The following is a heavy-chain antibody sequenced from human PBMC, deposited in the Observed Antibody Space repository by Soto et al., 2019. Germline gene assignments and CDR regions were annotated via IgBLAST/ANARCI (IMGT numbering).Heavy chain of an antibody. Sequence: GGSVRLSCTASGFTFGDYAMSWVRQAPGKGLEWVGFIRSKAYGGTTEYAASVKGRFTISRDDSKSIAYLQMNSLKTEDTAVYYCTPQPPITIFGVVPNFFYYYGMDVWGQGTTVTVSS. D-gene: IGHD3-3*01. CDR1: GFTFGDYA. CDR3: TPQPPITIFGVVPNFFYYYGMDV. CDR2: IRSKAYGGTT. J-gene: IGHJ6*02. V-gene: IGHV3-49*04.